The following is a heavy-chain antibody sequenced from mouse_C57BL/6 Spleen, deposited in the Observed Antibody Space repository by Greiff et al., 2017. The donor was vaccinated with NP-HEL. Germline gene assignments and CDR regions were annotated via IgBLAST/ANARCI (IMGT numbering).Heavy chain of an antibody. V-gene: IGHV5-9*01. Sequence: EVMLVESGGGLVKPGGSLKLSCAASGFTFSSYTMSWVRQTPEKRLEWVATISGGGGNTYYPDSVKGRFTISRDNAKNTLYLQMSSVRSEDTALYYCARHAYYYGSSYYFDDWGQGTTLTVSS. CDR3: ARHAYYYGSSYYFDD. D-gene: IGHD1-1*01. CDR1: GFTFSSYT. J-gene: IGHJ2*01. CDR2: ISGGGGNT.